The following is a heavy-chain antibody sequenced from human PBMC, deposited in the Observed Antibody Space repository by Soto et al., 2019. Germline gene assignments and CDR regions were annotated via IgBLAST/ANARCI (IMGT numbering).Heavy chain of an antibody. J-gene: IGHJ5*02. V-gene: IGHV4-39*01. Sequence: SETLSLTCTVSGGSISSSSYYWGWIRQPPGKGLEWIGSIYYSGSTYYNPSLKSRVTISVDTSKNQFSLKLSSVTAADTAVYYCAKSHYDTLTASWFDPWGQGTLVTVS. CDR1: GGSISSSSYY. D-gene: IGHD3-9*01. CDR3: AKSHYDTLTASWFDP. CDR2: IYYSGST.